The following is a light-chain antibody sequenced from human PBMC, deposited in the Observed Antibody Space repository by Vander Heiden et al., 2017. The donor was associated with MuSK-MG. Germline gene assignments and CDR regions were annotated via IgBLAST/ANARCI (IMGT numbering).Light chain of an antibody. CDR2: GAS. Sequence: EIVMTQSPSTLSVSPGERATLSCRASQSVSSNLAWYQQKPGQAPRLLIYGASTRATGIPARFSGSGSGTEFTLTISSLQSEDFAVYSCQQYNNWPLYVFGQGTKLEIK. CDR1: QSVSSN. J-gene: IGKJ2*01. V-gene: IGKV3D-15*01. CDR3: QQYNNWPLYV.